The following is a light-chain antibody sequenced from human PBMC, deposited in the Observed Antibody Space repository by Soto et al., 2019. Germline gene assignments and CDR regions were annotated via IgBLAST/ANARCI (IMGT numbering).Light chain of an antibody. Sequence: DIQMTQSPSSVSASVGDTVTLSCRASQGVSNWLAWYQQKPGKARKLLISAASTLQSGVPSRFSGSGSGTAFTLTISSLQPEDFATYYCQQADSFPYTFVQGTKLEIK. CDR2: AAS. J-gene: IGKJ2*01. V-gene: IGKV1D-12*01. CDR3: QQADSFPYT. CDR1: QGVSNW.